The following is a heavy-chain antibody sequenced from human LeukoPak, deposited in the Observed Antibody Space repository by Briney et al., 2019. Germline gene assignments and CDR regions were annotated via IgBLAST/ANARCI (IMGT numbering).Heavy chain of an antibody. D-gene: IGHD2-21*01. V-gene: IGHV3-74*01. CDR1: GFTFSTYW. CDR3: AREPAYCGGDCLFDY. CDR2: INNDGSST. J-gene: IGHJ4*02. Sequence: GGSLRLSCAASGFTFSTYWMHWVRQAPGKGLVWVSRINNDGSSTSYSDSVKGRFTISRDNAKSTLYLQMNSLTPEDTAVYYCAREPAYCGGDCLFDYWGQGTLVTVSS.